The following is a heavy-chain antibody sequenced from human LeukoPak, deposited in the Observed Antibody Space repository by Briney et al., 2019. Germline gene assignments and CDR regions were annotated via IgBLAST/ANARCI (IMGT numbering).Heavy chain of an antibody. D-gene: IGHD2-15*01. J-gene: IGHJ4*02. Sequence: SVKVSCKASGGTFSSYAISWVRQAPGQGLEWMGGIIPTFGTANYAQKFQGRVTITTDESTSTAYMELSSLRSEDTAVYYCAREGYCSGGSCYDRYYFDYWGQGTLVTVSS. V-gene: IGHV1-69*05. CDR2: IIPTFGTA. CDR3: AREGYCSGGSCYDRYYFDY. CDR1: GGTFSSYA.